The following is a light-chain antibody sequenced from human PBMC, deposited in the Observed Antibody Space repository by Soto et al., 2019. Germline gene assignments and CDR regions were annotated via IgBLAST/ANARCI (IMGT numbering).Light chain of an antibody. J-gene: IGKJ1*01. Sequence: AVQLTQAPCSLSASVGDRVTITCRASQGIRNDLGWYQQKPGKAPKLLIHAASSLQSGVPSRFSCSGSGTNFTLTTSSLQPEDLARDYCLQDHDYQWPVGQGTKVDIK. CDR3: LQDHDYQWP. CDR1: QGIRND. V-gene: IGKV1-6*01. CDR2: AAS.